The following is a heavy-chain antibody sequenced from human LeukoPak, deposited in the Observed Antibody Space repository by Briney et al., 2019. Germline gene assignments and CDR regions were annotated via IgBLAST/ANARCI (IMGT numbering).Heavy chain of an antibody. Sequence: GGSLRLSCAASGFTFSSYWMSWVRQAPGKGLEWVANIKQDGSEKYCVGSVKGRFTISRDNAKNSLYLQMNSLRAEDTAVYYCARAGEVLRFLEWLIPQASPFDYYYGMDVWGQGTTVTVSS. J-gene: IGHJ6*02. D-gene: IGHD3-3*01. CDR2: IKQDGSEK. CDR3: ARAGEVLRFLEWLIPQASPFDYYYGMDV. V-gene: IGHV3-7*03. CDR1: GFTFSSYW.